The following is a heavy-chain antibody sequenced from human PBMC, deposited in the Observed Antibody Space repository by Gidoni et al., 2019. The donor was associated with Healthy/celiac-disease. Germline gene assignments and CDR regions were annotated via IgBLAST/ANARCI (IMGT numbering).Heavy chain of an antibody. V-gene: IGHV5-10-1*03. CDR2: IDPSDSYT. CDR3: ARQTVGATTNWYFDL. J-gene: IGHJ2*01. Sequence: EAQLVQSGAEVKKPGASLRISCKGSGYSFTSYWISWVRQMPGKGLEWMGRIDPSDSYTNYSPSFQGHVTISADKSISTAYLQWSSLKASDTAMYYCARQTVGATTNWYFDLWGRGTLVTVSS. D-gene: IGHD1-26*01. CDR1: GYSFTSYW.